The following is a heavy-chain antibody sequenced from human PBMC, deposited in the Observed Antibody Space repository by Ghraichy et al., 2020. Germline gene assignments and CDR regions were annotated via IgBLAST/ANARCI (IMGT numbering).Heavy chain of an antibody. CDR2: ISGSGGST. J-gene: IGHJ3*02. D-gene: IGHD4-17*01. CDR3: AKDPPLDYGDYVRPDDAFDI. CDR1: GFTFSSYA. Sequence: GESLNISCAASGFTFSSYAMSWVRQAPGKGLEWVSAISGSGGSTYYADSVKGRFTISRDNSKNTLYLQMNSLRAEDTAVYYCAKDPPLDYGDYVRPDDAFDIWGQGTMVTVSS. V-gene: IGHV3-23*01.